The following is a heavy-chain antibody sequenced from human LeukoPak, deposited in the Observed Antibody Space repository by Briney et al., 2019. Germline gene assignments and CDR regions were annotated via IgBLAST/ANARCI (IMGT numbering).Heavy chain of an antibody. D-gene: IGHD2-2*01. CDR2: SIPIFGTA. CDR1: GGTFSSYA. CDR3: ARSLVVPAYNWFDP. V-gene: IGHV1-69*01. J-gene: IGHJ5*02. Sequence: AASVKVSCKASGGTFSSYAISWVRQAPGQGLEWMGGSIPIFGTANYAQKFQGRVTVTADESTSTAYMELSSLRSEDTAVYYCARSLVVPAYNWFDPWGQGTLVTVSS.